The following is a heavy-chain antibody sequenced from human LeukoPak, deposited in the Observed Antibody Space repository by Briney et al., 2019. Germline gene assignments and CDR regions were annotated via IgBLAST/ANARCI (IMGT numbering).Heavy chain of an antibody. Sequence: PSETLSLTCTVSGGSISSSSYYWGWIRQPPGKGLEWIGSIYYSGSTYYNPSLKSRVTISVDTSKNQFSLRLSSVTAADTAVYYCARPGGFGEFWFDPWGQGTLVTVSS. CDR1: GGSISSSSYY. CDR2: IYYSGST. D-gene: IGHD3-10*01. CDR3: ARPGGFGEFWFDP. V-gene: IGHV4-39*01. J-gene: IGHJ5*02.